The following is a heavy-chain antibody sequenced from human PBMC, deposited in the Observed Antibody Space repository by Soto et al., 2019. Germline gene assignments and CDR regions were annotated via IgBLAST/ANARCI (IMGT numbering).Heavy chain of an antibody. CDR2: INHSGST. CDR1: GGSFSGSY. Sequence: PSETLSLSCAVCGGSFSGSYWSWIRQPPGKGLEWIGEINHSGSTNYNPSLKSRVTISVDTSKNQFSLKLSSVTAADTAVYYCASRRWLQLPFDYWGQGTLVTV. V-gene: IGHV4-34*01. D-gene: IGHD5-12*01. J-gene: IGHJ4*02. CDR3: ASRRWLQLPFDY.